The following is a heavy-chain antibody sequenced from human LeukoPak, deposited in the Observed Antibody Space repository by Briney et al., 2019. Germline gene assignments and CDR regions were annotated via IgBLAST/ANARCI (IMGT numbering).Heavy chain of an antibody. J-gene: IGHJ4*02. D-gene: IGHD2-15*01. CDR1: GYTFTSYG. CDR2: ISAYNGNT. V-gene: IGHV1-18*01. Sequence: VASVKVSCKASGYTFTSYGISWVRQAPGQGLEWMGWISAYNGNTNYAQKLQGRVTMTTDTSTSTAYMELRSLRSDDTAVYYCAKDLSYIGFGYWGQGTLVTVSS. CDR3: AKDLSYIGFGY.